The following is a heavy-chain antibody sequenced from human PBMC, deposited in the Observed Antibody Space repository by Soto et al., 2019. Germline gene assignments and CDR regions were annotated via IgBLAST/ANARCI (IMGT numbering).Heavy chain of an antibody. J-gene: IGHJ4*02. CDR3: VRHVAVVMARIDY. CDR2: IYYSGST. Sequence: QLQLQESGPGLVKPSETLSLTCTVSGGSISSSSYYWGWIRQPPGKGLEWIGSIYYSGSTYYNPSLKSRVTISVDTSKNQFSLKLSSVTAADTAVYYCVRHVAVVMARIDYWGQGTLVTVSS. V-gene: IGHV4-39*01. CDR1: GGSISSSSYY. D-gene: IGHD2-15*01.